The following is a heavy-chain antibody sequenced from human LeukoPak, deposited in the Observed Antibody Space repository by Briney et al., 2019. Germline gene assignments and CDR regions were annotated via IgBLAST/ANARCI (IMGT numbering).Heavy chain of an antibody. CDR3: ARDSPNEAILWWSIDY. D-gene: IGHD2-21*01. Sequence: GGSLRLSCAASGFNFDDYGMSWVRQAPGKGLEWVSGSNWNGGNTGYADSVKGRFTVSRDNARKSLFLQINSLRAEDTAVYYCARDSPNEAILWWSIDYWGQGTLVTVSS. V-gene: IGHV3-20*04. CDR2: SNWNGGNT. J-gene: IGHJ4*02. CDR1: GFNFDDYG.